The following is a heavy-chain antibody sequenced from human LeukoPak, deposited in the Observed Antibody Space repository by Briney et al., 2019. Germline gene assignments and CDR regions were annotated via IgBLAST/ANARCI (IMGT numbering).Heavy chain of an antibody. V-gene: IGHV3-30-3*01. CDR3: ARDPTGHSSSWYHDDY. J-gene: IGHJ4*02. CDR2: ISYDGSNK. Sequence: GSLRLSCAASGFTFSSYAMHWVRQAPGKGLEWVAVISYDGSNKYYADSVKGRFTISRDNSKNTLYLQMNSLRAEDTAVYYCARDPTGHSSSWYHDDYWGQGTLVTVSS. CDR1: GFTFSSYA. D-gene: IGHD6-13*01.